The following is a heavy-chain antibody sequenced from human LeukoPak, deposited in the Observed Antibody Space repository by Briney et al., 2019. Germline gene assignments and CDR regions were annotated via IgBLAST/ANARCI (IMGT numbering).Heavy chain of an antibody. CDR1: GFTFSNAW. D-gene: IGHD3-16*02. Sequence: GGSLRLSCAASGFTFSNAWMSWVRQAPGKGLEWVGRIKSKTDGGTTDYAAPVKGRFTISRDDSKNTLYLQMNSLKTEDTAVYYCTTLYDYVWGSYRSLKYYFDYWGQGTLVTVSS. J-gene: IGHJ4*02. CDR2: IKSKTDGGTT. CDR3: TTLYDYVWGSYRSLKYYFDY. V-gene: IGHV3-15*01.